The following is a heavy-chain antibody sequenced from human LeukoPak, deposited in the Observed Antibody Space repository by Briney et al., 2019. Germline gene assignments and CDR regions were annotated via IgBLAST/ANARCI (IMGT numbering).Heavy chain of an antibody. Sequence: GGSLRLSCVASGLSFRSYSMNWVRQAPGKGLEWVSTISSSSSYIYYADSVRGRFTISRDNAKNSLHLQMNSLRAEDTAVYYCARGRIHIPVVRGVPGGAFDIWGQGTMVTISS. D-gene: IGHD3-10*01. CDR3: ARGRIHIPVVRGVPGGAFDI. CDR1: GLSFRSYS. J-gene: IGHJ3*02. V-gene: IGHV3-21*01. CDR2: ISSSSSYI.